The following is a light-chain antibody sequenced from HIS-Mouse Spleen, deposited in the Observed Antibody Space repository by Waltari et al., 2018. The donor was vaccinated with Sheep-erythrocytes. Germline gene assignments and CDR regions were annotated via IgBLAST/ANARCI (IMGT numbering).Light chain of an antibody. CDR2: DVS. CDR1: SSDVGGYNY. J-gene: IGLJ1*01. Sequence: QSALTQPRSVSGSPGQSVTISCTGTSSDVGGYNYVSWYQQHPGKPPKLMIYDVSKRLSGVPDRFSGSKSGNTASLTISGLQAEDEADYYCCSYAGSYNHVFATGTKVTVL. CDR3: CSYAGSYNHV. V-gene: IGLV2-11*01.